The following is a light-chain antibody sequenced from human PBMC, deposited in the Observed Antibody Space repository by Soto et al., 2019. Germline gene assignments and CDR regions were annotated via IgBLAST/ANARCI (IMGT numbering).Light chain of an antibody. CDR3: QQYGSSRWT. CDR2: GAS. Sequence: EIVLTQSPGTLSLSPGERATLSCRASQSVSSIYLAWYQQKPGQAPRLLIYGASSRATGIPDRFSGSGSGTDFTLTISRLEPEDCAVYYCQQYGSSRWTCGQGTKVEI. CDR1: QSVSSIY. J-gene: IGKJ1*01. V-gene: IGKV3-20*01.